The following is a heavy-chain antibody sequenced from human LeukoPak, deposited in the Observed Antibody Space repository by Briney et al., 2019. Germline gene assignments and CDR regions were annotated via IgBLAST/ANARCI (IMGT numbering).Heavy chain of an antibody. CDR1: GYSISRSNW. D-gene: IGHD3-22*01. CDR2: IYHSRST. J-gene: IGHJ3*02. CDR3: ARTLIFDNRHRGAFDI. V-gene: IGHV4-28*01. Sequence: EPSDTLSLTCDVSGYSISRSNWWGWIRQPPGRGLEWIGYIYHSRSTYYNPSLRSRVTMSQDTSKNQFCLKLSSVTAVDTAVYYCARTLIFDNRHRGAFDIWGQGTMVTVSS.